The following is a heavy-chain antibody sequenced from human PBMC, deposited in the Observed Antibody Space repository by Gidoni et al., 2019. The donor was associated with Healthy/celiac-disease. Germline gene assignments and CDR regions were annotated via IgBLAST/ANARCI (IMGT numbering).Heavy chain of an antibody. D-gene: IGHD6-19*01. V-gene: IGHV3-30*04. Sequence: QVQLVESGGGVVQPGRYLRLPCAASGFTFSSYAMPWVRQAPGKGLEWVAVISYDGSNKYYADSVKGRFTISRDNSKNTLYLQMNSLRAEDTAVYYCARDGPRGYSSGWYAYYYGMDVWGQGTTVTVSS. J-gene: IGHJ6*02. CDR3: ARDGPRGYSSGWYAYYYGMDV. CDR1: GFTFSSYA. CDR2: ISYDGSNK.